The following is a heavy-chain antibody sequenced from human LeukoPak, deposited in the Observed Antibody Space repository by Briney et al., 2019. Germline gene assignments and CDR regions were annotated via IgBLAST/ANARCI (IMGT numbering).Heavy chain of an antibody. CDR2: ISYDGSNK. J-gene: IGHJ4*02. V-gene: IGHV3-30*04. Sequence: GGSLRLSCAASGFTFSSYAMHWVRQAPGKGLEWVAVISYDGSNKYYADSVKGRFTISRDNSKNTLYLQMNSLRAEDTALYYCARVGRDYVWGSYRQYYFDYWGQGTLVTVSS. CDR1: GFTFSSYA. D-gene: IGHD3-16*02. CDR3: ARVGRDYVWGSYRQYYFDY.